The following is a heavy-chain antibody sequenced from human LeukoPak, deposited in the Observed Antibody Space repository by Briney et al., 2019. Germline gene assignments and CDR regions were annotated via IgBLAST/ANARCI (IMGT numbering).Heavy chain of an antibody. Sequence: ASVKVSCKASGYTFTGYYMHWVRQAPGQGLEWMGWINPNSGGTNYAQKFQGRGTMTRDTSISTTYMELSRLRSDDTAVYYCARDYYDSSGYYYPNLYFQHWGQGTLVTVSS. CDR3: ARDYYDSSGYYYPNLYFQH. J-gene: IGHJ1*01. CDR2: INPNSGGT. D-gene: IGHD3-22*01. V-gene: IGHV1-2*02. CDR1: GYTFTGYY.